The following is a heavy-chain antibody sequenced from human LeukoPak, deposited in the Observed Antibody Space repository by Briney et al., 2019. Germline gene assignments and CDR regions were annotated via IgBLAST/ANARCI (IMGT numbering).Heavy chain of an antibody. CDR1: GFTFSNAR. J-gene: IGHJ4*02. Sequence: PGGSLRLSCAVSGFTFSNARMSWVRQAPGKGLEWVGLIKSKTDGGTTDYAAPVKGRFTISRDDSENTLYLQMNSLKTEDTAVYYCTTVRGFCSGRSCLGYWGQGTLVTVSS. CDR3: TTVRGFCSGRSCLGY. D-gene: IGHD2-15*01. CDR2: IKSKTDGGTT. V-gene: IGHV3-15*01.